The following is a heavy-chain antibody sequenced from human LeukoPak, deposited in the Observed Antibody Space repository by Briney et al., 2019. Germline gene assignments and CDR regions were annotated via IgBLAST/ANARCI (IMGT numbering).Heavy chain of an antibody. V-gene: IGHV3-15*07. CDR2: IKSKTDGGTT. CDR3: TTVASIVVVPAASYYYYYGMDV. Sequence: GGSLRLSCAASGFTFSNAWMNWVRQAPGKGLEWVGRIKSKTDGGTTDYAAPVKGRFTISRDDSKNTLYLQMNSLKTEDTAVYYRTTVASIVVVPAASYYYYYGMDVWGQGTTVTVSS. CDR1: GFTFSNAW. D-gene: IGHD2-2*01. J-gene: IGHJ6*02.